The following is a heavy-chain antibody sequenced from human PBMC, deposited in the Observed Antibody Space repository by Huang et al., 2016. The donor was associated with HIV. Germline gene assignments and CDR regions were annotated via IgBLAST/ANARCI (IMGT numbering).Heavy chain of an antibody. CDR1: GVTFSSYW. Sequence: EVQLVESGGGLVQPGGSLRLSCAASGVTFSSYWMHWVRQAPGKGLGWVSRINSDGSSSGYADSVKGRFTISRDNAKNTLYLQMNSLRAEDTAVYYCVRDPRIQSWLNYFDYWGQGTLVSVSS. CDR3: VRDPRIQSWLNYFDY. J-gene: IGHJ4*02. CDR2: INSDGSSS. D-gene: IGHD3-22*01. V-gene: IGHV3-74*01.